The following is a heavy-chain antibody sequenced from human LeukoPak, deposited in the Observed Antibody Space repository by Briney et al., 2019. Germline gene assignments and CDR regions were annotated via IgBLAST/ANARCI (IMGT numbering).Heavy chain of an antibody. J-gene: IGHJ3*02. CDR1: GYTFTGYY. CDR3: ARATVTTWTDEHDAFDI. CDR2: INPNSGGT. V-gene: IGHV1-2*02. D-gene: IGHD4-17*01. Sequence: GASVKVSCKASGYTFTGYYMHWVRQAPGQGLEWMGWINPNSGGTNYAQKFQGRVTMTRDTSISTAYMELSRLRSDDTAVYYCARATVTTWTDEHDAFDIWGQGTMVTVSS.